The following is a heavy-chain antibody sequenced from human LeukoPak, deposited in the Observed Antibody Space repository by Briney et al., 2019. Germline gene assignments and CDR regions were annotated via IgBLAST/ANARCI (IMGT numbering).Heavy chain of an antibody. J-gene: IGHJ6*03. CDR1: GGSLNSRSYY. Sequence: PSETLSLSCTFSGGSLNSRSYYWGWIRQPPGKGLEWVGSVYYGGTTYYNPSLKSRVTISEDTSKNQFSLKLSSVTAADTAVYYCARRATTVTTGYYYYYVDVWGKGTTVTVSS. CDR3: ARRATTVTTGYYYYYVDV. CDR2: VYYGGTT. V-gene: IGHV4-39*01. D-gene: IGHD4-17*01.